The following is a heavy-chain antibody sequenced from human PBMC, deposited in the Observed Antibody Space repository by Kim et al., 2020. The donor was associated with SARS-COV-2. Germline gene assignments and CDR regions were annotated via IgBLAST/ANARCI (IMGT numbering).Heavy chain of an antibody. CDR2: ISYDGSNK. D-gene: IGHD1-26*01. CDR3: AKDREVGAGFDY. J-gene: IGHJ4*02. CDR1: GFTFSSYG. V-gene: IGHV3-30*18. Sequence: GGSLRLSCAASGFTFSSYGMHWVRQAPGKGLEWVAVISYDGSNKYYADSVKGRFTISRDNSKNTLYLQMNSLRAEDTAVYYCAKDREVGAGFDYWGQGTLVTVSS.